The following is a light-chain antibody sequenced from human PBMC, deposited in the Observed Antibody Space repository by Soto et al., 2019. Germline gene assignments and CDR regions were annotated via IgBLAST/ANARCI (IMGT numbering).Light chain of an antibody. V-gene: IGKV3-15*01. Sequence: EVLLSQSPASMSVSPGETASLSCWASQSLSINLAWYQQKPVHAPRLFFYGASSRATGIPAGFGGGGSGTEFTLTISSLQWVYLAVCYCQQYNNWPPATLGEGTKVDI. CDR1: QSLSIN. CDR3: QQYNNWPPAT. J-gene: IGKJ1*01. CDR2: GAS.